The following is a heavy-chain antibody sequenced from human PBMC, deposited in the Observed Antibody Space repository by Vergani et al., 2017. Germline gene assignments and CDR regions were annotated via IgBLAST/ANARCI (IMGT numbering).Heavy chain of an antibody. CDR2: TWYDGNNK. V-gene: IGHV3-33*01. J-gene: IGHJ4*02. D-gene: IGHD5-24*01. CDR3: GGGSDNYN. Sequence: QVQLVESGGGVVQPGRSLRLSCAASGFTFNQYGMHWVRQAPGKGLEWVAVTWYDGNNKQYADSVKGRFTISRDNSKSTMYLQMNSLRDEDTGVYYCGGGSDNYNWGQGTLVTVSS. CDR1: GFTFNQYG.